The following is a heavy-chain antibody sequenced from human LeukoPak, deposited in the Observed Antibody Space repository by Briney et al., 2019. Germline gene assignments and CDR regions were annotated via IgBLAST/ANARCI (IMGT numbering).Heavy chain of an antibody. CDR1: GGSISSYY. J-gene: IGHJ4*02. Sequence: SETLSLTCTVSGGSISSYYWSWLRQPPGKGLEWIGYIYYSGSTNYNPSLKSRVTISVDTSKNQFSLKLSSVTAADTAVYYCARDESSGWWGFFDYWGQGTLVTVSS. D-gene: IGHD6-19*01. CDR3: ARDESSGWWGFFDY. V-gene: IGHV4-59*01. CDR2: IYYSGST.